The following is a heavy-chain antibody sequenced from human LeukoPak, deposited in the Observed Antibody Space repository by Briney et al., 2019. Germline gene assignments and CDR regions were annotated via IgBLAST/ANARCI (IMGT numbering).Heavy chain of an antibody. CDR1: GASVSSGGYY. V-gene: IGHV4-61*02. Sequence: PSETLPLTCSVSGASVSSGGYYWSWIRQPAGKEMEWIGRINPSGDTNYNPSLKSRVTMSIETSKNQLFLNLMSVTAADTALYYCARGFSTGWYFDPWGRGTQVTVSS. D-gene: IGHD6-19*01. J-gene: IGHJ2*01. CDR2: INPSGDT. CDR3: ARGFSTGWYFDP.